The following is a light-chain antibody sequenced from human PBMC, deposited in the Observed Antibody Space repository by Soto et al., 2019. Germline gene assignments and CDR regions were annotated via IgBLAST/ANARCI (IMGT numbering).Light chain of an antibody. V-gene: IGLV7-43*01. CDR1: TGAVTSGYY. Sequence: QAVVTQEPSLTVSPGGTVTLTCASSTGAVTSGYYPNWFQQKPGQAPRALIYSTSNKHPWTPARFSGSLLGGKAALTLSGVQPEAEAEYYCLLYYGGAQLVFGGGTKLTVL. CDR3: LLYYGGAQLV. CDR2: STS. J-gene: IGLJ2*01.